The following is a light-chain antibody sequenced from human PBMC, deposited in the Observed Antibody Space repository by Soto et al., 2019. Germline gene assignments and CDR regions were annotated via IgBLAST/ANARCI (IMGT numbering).Light chain of an antibody. Sequence: DIQMTQSPSTLSASVGDRVTITCRASQSISTWLAWYQQKPGKAPKLLIYTASNLEGGVPSRFSGSGSGTEFTLTISSLQPDDFATYYCQQYNSAWTFGQATKVEL. V-gene: IGKV1-5*03. J-gene: IGKJ1*01. CDR3: QQYNSAWT. CDR2: TAS. CDR1: QSISTW.